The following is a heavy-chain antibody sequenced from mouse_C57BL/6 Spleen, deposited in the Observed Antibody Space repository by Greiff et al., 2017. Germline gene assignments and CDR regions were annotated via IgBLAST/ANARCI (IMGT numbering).Heavy chain of an antibody. D-gene: IGHD3-3*01. CDR1: GYTFTSYT. CDR2: INPSSGYT. CDR3: ARYEYSEDDYAMDY. V-gene: IGHV1-4*01. J-gene: IGHJ4*01. Sequence: QVQLQQPGAELARPGASVKMSCKASGYTFTSYTMHWVKQRPGQGLEWIGYINPSSGYTKYNQKFKDKATLTAAKSSSTAYMQLSSQTSEESAEYYCARYEYSEDDYAMDYWGQGTTVTVSS.